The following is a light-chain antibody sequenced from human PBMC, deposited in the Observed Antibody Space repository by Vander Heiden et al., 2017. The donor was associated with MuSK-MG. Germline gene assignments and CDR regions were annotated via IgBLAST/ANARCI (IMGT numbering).Light chain of an antibody. CDR2: DAS. J-gene: IGKJ3*01. Sequence: DIQMTQSPSSLSASVGDRVTITCQASQDISNYLNWYQQKPGKAPKLLIYDASNLETGVPSRFSRSRSGTDFTFTISSLQPEDIATYYCQQDDNLPLTFGHGTKVDIK. CDR1: QDISNY. CDR3: QQDDNLPLT. V-gene: IGKV1-33*01.